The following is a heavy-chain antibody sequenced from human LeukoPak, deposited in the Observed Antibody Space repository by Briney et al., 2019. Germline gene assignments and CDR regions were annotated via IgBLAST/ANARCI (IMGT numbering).Heavy chain of an antibody. Sequence: ASVRVSCKASGYTFTGYYMHWVRQAPGQGLEWMGWINPNSGGTNYAQKFQGRGTMTRDTAISTAYMELSRLRSDDTAVYYCAKDFRYDGSGYLPGRFDYWGQGTLVTVSS. J-gene: IGHJ4*02. V-gene: IGHV1-2*02. CDR2: INPNSGGT. D-gene: IGHD3-22*01. CDR3: AKDFRYDGSGYLPGRFDY. CDR1: GYTFTGYY.